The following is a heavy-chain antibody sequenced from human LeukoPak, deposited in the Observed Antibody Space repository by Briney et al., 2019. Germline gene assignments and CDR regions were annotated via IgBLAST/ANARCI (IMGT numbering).Heavy chain of an antibody. D-gene: IGHD3-16*01. V-gene: IGHV1-69*13. Sequence: SVKVSCKASGGTFSSYAISWVRQVPGQGLEWMGGIIPIFGTANYAQKFQGRVTITADESTSTAYMELSSLRSEDTAVYYCAAGGGRGTYWFDPWGQGTLVTVSS. CDR2: IIPIFGTA. CDR3: AAGGGRGTYWFDP. J-gene: IGHJ5*02. CDR1: GGTFSSYA.